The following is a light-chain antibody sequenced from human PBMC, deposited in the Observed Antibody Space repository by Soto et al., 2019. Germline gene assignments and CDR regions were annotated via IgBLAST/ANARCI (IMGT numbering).Light chain of an antibody. Sequence: QSVLTQPPSVSGAPGQRVTISCTRSSSNIGAGYDVHWYQQLPGTAPKLLIYGNSNRPSGVPDRFSGSKSGTSASLAITGLQAEDEADYYCQSYDSSFWVFGGGTKVTVL. CDR2: GNS. CDR1: SSNIGAGYD. V-gene: IGLV1-40*01. J-gene: IGLJ3*02. CDR3: QSYDSSFWV.